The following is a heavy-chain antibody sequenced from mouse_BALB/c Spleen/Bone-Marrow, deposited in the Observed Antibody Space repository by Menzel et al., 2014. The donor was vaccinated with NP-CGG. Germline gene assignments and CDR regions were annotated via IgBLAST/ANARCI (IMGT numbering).Heavy chain of an antibody. D-gene: IGHD2-3*01. Sequence: EAHLVESGGGLVKLGGSLKLSCAASGFTFSSYYMSWVRQTPEKRLELVAAINTNGGNTYYPDTVKGRFTISRNNAKNTLYLQMSSLKCEDTALYYCASLYDSYSVFVYWGQETLVTVSA. J-gene: IGHJ3*01. CDR3: ASLYDSYSVFVY. V-gene: IGHV5-6-2*01. CDR1: GFTFSSYY. CDR2: INTNGGNT.